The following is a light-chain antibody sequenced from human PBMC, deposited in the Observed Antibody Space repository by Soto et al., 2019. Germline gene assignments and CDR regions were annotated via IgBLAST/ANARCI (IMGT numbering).Light chain of an antibody. Sequence: EIVLTQSPGTLSLSPGERATLSCRASQCVRRSYLAWYQQKPGQAPRLLIYGASSRATGIPDRFSGSGSGTDFTLTISRLEPEDFAVYYCHQYDSSPLTFGGGTKEEIK. CDR1: QCVRRSY. CDR3: HQYDSSPLT. J-gene: IGKJ4*02. V-gene: IGKV3-20*01. CDR2: GAS.